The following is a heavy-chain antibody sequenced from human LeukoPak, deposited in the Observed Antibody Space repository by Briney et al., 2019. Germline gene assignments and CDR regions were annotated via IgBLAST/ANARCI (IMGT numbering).Heavy chain of an antibody. Sequence: SETLSLTCTVSGGSISSHYWSWIRRPPGKGLEWIGYIYYSGTTNYNPSLKSRVTISVDTSKNQFSLKLSSVTAADTAVYYCARGVYIAAAQYGYWGQGTLVTVSS. V-gene: IGHV4-59*11. J-gene: IGHJ4*02. CDR2: IYYSGTT. CDR3: ARGVYIAAAQYGY. CDR1: GGSISSHY. D-gene: IGHD6-13*01.